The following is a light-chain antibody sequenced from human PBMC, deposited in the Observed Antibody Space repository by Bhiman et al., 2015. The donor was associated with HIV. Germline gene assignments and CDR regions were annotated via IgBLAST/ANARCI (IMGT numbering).Light chain of an antibody. CDR2: QDN. Sequence: SFDLTQPPSVSVSPGQTGSITCSGDKLGNKYASWYQQKPGQSPVLVMYQDNKRPSGIPERFSGSNSGNTATLTVSGIQAMDEADYYCQAWDSSTGVFGPGTRVTV. J-gene: IGLJ1*01. V-gene: IGLV3-1*01. CDR1: KLGNKY. CDR3: QAWDSSTGV.